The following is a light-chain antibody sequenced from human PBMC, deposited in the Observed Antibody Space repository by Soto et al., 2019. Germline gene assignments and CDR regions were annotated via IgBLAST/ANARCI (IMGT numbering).Light chain of an antibody. J-gene: IGKJ4*01. V-gene: IGKV3-11*01. CDR3: LSRSTWLT. Sequence: EIVLKHSPAALSLNPEERATVACRASQSVSSYLAWYQQKPGQAPRLLIYDASNRATGIPARFSGSGSGTDFTLTIICLEPEDFALYNCLSRSTWLTFCGGARV. CDR1: QSVSSY. CDR2: DAS.